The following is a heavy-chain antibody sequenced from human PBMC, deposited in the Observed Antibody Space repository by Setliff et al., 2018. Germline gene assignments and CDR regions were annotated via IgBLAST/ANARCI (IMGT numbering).Heavy chain of an antibody. J-gene: IGHJ4*02. D-gene: IGHD3-9*01. V-gene: IGHV3-48*01. Sequence: GESLKISCAASGFTFSTYAMNWLRQAPGKGLEWVSYISSSSGLIYYADSVKGRFTISRDEAKNSLYLQMNSLGSEDTAVYYCAHSTTFDLHHDYWGQGALVTVSS. CDR2: ISSSSGLI. CDR3: AHSTTFDLHHDY. CDR1: GFTFSTYA.